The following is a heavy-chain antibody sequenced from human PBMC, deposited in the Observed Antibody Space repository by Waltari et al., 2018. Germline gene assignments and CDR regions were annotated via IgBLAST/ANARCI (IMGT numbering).Heavy chain of an antibody. CDR3: AREIYGGNSRPFDY. J-gene: IGHJ4*02. V-gene: IGHV4-59*01. CDR2: IYYSGTT. CDR1: GGSISSYY. D-gene: IGHD4-17*01. Sequence: QVLLQESGPGLVKPSETLSLTCRVSGGSISSYYWNWFRQPPGKGLEWLGYIYYSGTTNYDPSLKSRVSISVDTSKNQVSLQLRSVTAADTAVYYCAREIYGGNSRPFDYWGQGILVTVSS.